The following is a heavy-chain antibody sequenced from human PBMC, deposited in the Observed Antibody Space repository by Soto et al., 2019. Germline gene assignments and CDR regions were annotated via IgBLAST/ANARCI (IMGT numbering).Heavy chain of an antibody. J-gene: IGHJ3*02. CDR3: ARDVYPGLGCSSTSCYFNQNDAFDI. D-gene: IGHD2-2*01. CDR1: GFTFSSYS. V-gene: IGHV3-21*01. Sequence: GGSLRLSCAASGFTFSSYSMNWVRQAPGKGLEWVSSISSSSSYIYYADSVKGRFTISRDNAKNSLYLQMNSLRAEDTAVYYCARDVYPGLGCSSTSCYFNQNDAFDIWGQGTMVTVSS. CDR2: ISSSSSYI.